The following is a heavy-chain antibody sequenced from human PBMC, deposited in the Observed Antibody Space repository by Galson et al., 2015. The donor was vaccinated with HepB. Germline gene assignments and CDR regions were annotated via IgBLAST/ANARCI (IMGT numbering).Heavy chain of an antibody. CDR2: IYYSGST. CDR1: GGSISSYY. V-gene: IGHV4-59*01. CDR3: ARGKGYCSGGSCPFDY. Sequence: TLSLTCTVSGGSISSYYWSWIRQPPGKGLEWIGYIYYSGSTNYNPSLKSRVTISVDTSKNQFSLKLSSVTAADTAVYYCARGKGYCSGGSCPFDYWGQGTLVTVSS. D-gene: IGHD2-15*01. J-gene: IGHJ4*02.